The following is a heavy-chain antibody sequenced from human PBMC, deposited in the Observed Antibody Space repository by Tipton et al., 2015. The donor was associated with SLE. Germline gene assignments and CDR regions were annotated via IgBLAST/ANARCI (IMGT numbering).Heavy chain of an antibody. J-gene: IGHJ4*02. D-gene: IGHD3-3*01. CDR2: IYYSGST. Sequence: TLSLTCTVSGGSISSHYWSWIRQPPGKGLEWIGYIYYSGSTNYNPSLKRRVTISVDTSKNQFSLKLSSVTAADTAVYYCARGTMLGDFWSGYLPRFDYWGQGTLVTVSS. CDR3: ARGTMLGDFWSGYLPRFDY. CDR1: GGSISSHY. V-gene: IGHV4-59*11.